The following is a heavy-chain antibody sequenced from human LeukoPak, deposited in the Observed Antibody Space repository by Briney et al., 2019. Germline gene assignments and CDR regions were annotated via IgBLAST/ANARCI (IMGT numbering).Heavy chain of an antibody. CDR1: GYTFTSYG. Sequence: ASVKVSCKASGYTFTSYGISWVRQAPGQGLEWMGWISAYNGNTNYAQKLQGRVTMTTDTSTSTAYMELRSLRSDDTAVYYCAREDSSGYYYSYGMDVWGQGTTVTASS. CDR2: ISAYNGNT. D-gene: IGHD3-22*01. CDR3: AREDSSGYYYSYGMDV. J-gene: IGHJ6*02. V-gene: IGHV1-18*01.